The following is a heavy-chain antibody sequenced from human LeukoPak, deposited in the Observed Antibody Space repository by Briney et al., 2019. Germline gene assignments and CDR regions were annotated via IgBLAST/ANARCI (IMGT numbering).Heavy chain of an antibody. CDR1: GFTFDDYP. J-gene: IGHJ4*02. CDR3: AKVIYGGYDLFDY. V-gene: IGHV3-43*02. CDR2: ISGDGGST. D-gene: IGHD5-12*01. Sequence: TGGSLRLSCAASGFTFDDYPMHWVRQAPGKGLEWVSLISGDGGSTYYADSVKGRFTIPRDNSKNSLYLQMNSLRTEDTALYYCAKVIYGGYDLFDYWGQGTLVTVSS.